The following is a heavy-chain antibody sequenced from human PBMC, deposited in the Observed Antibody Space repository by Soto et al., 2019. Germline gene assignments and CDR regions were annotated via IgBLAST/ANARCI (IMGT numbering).Heavy chain of an antibody. Sequence: SLRLSCTASGFTFGDYAMSWFRQAPGKGLEWVGFIRSKAYGGTTEYAASVKGRFTISRDDSKSIAYLQMNSLKTEDTAVYYCTTLWFGELSPFYFDYWGQGTLVTVSS. D-gene: IGHD3-10*01. V-gene: IGHV3-49*03. CDR3: TTLWFGELSPFYFDY. CDR1: GFTFGDYA. CDR2: IRSKAYGGTT. J-gene: IGHJ4*02.